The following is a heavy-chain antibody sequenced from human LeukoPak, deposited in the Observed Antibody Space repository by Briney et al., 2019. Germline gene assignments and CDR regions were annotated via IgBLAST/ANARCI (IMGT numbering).Heavy chain of an antibody. CDR2: ISSSSGYI. V-gene: IGHV3-21*01. J-gene: IGHJ6*03. Sequence: GGSLRLSCAASGFTFSSYSMNWVRQAPGKGLEWVSSISSSSGYIFYADSVKGRFTISRDNAKNSLYLQMNSLRAEDTAVYYCARGADYGDYDYSYYMDVWGKGTTVTVSS. CDR1: GFTFSSYS. D-gene: IGHD4-17*01. CDR3: ARGADYGDYDYSYYMDV.